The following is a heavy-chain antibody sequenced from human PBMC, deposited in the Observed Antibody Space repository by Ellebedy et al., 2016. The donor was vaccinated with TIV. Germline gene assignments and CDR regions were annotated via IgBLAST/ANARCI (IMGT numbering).Heavy chain of an antibody. J-gene: IGHJ5*02. CDR2: INHSGST. CDR3: ARGRVQTRGHWFDP. V-gene: IGHV4-34*01. CDR1: GGSFSAYD. D-gene: IGHD1-1*01. Sequence: MPSETLSLTCAVYGGSFSAYDWGWIRQPPGKGLEWIGEINHSGSTNYNPSLKSRVTLSVDTSKNHFSLKLTTVTAAATAVYYCARGRVQTRGHWFDPWGQGTLVTVSS.